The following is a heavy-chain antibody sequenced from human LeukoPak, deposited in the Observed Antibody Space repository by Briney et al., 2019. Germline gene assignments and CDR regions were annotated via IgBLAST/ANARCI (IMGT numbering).Heavy chain of an antibody. D-gene: IGHD3-22*01. Sequence: TGGSLRLSCAASGFTFSSYAMSWVRQAPGKGLEWVSAISGSGGSTYYADSVKGRFTISRDNSKNTLYLQMNSLRAEDTAVYYCAKDDSDSLGDYYDSSGYNHWGRGTLVTVSS. CDR2: ISGSGGST. CDR1: GFTFSSYA. CDR3: AKDDSDSLGDYYDSSGYNH. J-gene: IGHJ5*02. V-gene: IGHV3-23*01.